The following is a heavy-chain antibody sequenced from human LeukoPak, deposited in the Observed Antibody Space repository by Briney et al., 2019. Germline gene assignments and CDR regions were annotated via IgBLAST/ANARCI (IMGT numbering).Heavy chain of an antibody. V-gene: IGHV1-69*13. J-gene: IGHJ6*02. CDR3: ARIVVVAVQYYYGMDV. CDR1: GYTFTSYY. CDR2: IIPIFGTA. Sequence: GASVKVSCKASGYTFTSYYMHWVRQAPGQGLEWMGGIIPIFGTANYAQKFQGRVTITADESTSTAYMELSSLRSEDTAVYYCARIVVVAVQYYYGMDVWGQGTTVTVSS. D-gene: IGHD2-15*01.